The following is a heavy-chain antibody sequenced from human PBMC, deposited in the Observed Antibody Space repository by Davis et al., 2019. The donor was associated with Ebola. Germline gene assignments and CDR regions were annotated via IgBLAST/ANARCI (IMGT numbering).Heavy chain of an antibody. D-gene: IGHD2-15*01. V-gene: IGHV1-18*01. Sequence: AASVKVSCKASGYTFTTYGISWVRQDPGQGLEWMGWISTYNDNTNYAQKLQGRVTMTTDTSTSTAYMELRSLRSDDTAVYYCARDRYCSGGSCYSSYYYGMDVWGQGTTVTVSS. J-gene: IGHJ6*02. CDR1: GYTFTTYG. CDR3: ARDRYCSGGSCYSSYYYGMDV. CDR2: ISTYNDNT.